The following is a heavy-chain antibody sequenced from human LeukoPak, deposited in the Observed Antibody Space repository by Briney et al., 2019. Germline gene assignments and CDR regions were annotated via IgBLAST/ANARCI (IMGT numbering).Heavy chain of an antibody. Sequence: SETLSLTCTVSGGSISSYYWSWIRQPPGKGLEWIGEINHSGSTNYNPSLKSRVTISVDTSKNQFSLKLSSVTAADTAVYYCARASTYYYDSSAIPCFDYWGQGTLVTVSS. CDR2: INHSGST. CDR1: GGSISSYY. CDR3: ARASTYYYDSSAIPCFDY. D-gene: IGHD3-22*01. J-gene: IGHJ4*02. V-gene: IGHV4-34*01.